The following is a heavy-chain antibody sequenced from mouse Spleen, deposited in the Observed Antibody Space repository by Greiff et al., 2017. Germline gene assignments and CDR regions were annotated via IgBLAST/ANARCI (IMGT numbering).Heavy chain of an antibody. CDR2: ISSGGDYT. V-gene: IGHV5-9-1*02. Sequence: EVKLMESGEGLVKPGGSLKLSCAASGFTFSSYAMSWVRQTPEKRLEWVAYISSGGDYTYYADTVKGRVTISRDNSRNTPYLQLSSLKSEDKAMDYCTRVYGSRYFDYWGQGTTLTVSS. CDR3: TRVYGSRYFDY. D-gene: IGHD1-1*01. J-gene: IGHJ2*01. CDR1: GFTFSSYA.